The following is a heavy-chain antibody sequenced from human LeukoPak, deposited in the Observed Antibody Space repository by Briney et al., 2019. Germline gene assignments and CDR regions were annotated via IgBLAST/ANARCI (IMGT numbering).Heavy chain of an antibody. CDR3: AKDNVVGYTYGYAFDY. J-gene: IGHJ4*02. CDR2: ISSDGSKK. D-gene: IGHD5-18*01. Sequence: GRSLRLSCAASGFTFSSYGMHWVRQAPGKGLEWVTGISSDGSKKYYADSVKGRFTISRDNSKNTLYLQMNSLRAEDTAVYYCAKDNVVGYTYGYAFDYWGQGTLVTVSS. CDR1: GFTFSSYG. V-gene: IGHV3-30*18.